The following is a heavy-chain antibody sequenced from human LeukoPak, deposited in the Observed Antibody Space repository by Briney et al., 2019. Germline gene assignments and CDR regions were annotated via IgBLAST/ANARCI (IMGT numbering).Heavy chain of an antibody. V-gene: IGHV3-11*01. D-gene: IGHD3-10*01. CDR2: ISRGGSTT. Sequence: GGSLRLSCAASGFTFSDYYMSWIRQAPGKGLEWVSYISRGGSTTYYADSVKGRFTISRDNAKNSLFLQTNSLRGEDTAVYDCARYYGSGFMDVWGQGTTVTVS. CDR3: ARYYGSGFMDV. J-gene: IGHJ6*02. CDR1: GFTFSDYY.